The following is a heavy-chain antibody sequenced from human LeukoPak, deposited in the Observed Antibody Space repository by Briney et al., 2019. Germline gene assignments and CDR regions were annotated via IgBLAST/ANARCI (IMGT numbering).Heavy chain of an antibody. J-gene: IGHJ5*02. V-gene: IGHV1-2*02. CDR2: INPNSGGT. D-gene: IGHD6-6*01. CDR1: GYTFTGYY. CDR3: ARDSVGAARPDFLRTDYNWFDP. Sequence: ASVKVSCKASGYTFTGYYLHWVRQAPGQGLEWMGWINPNSGGTNYAQKFQGRVTMTRDTSISTAYMELSRLRSDDTAVYYCARDSVGAARPDFLRTDYNWFDPWGQGTLVTVSS.